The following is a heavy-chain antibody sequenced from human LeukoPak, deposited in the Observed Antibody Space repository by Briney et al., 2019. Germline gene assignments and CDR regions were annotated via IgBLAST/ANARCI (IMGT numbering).Heavy chain of an antibody. CDR1: GVSISSYY. Sequence: SETLSLSCTVSGVSISSYYLGWIRQPPGKGLEWVGYIYHGGSTNYSPSLKSRVTISEDTSKNQFSLKLTSVTAADTAVYYCARGQTYASGKLDPWGQGTLVTVSS. CDR3: ARGQTYASGKLDP. CDR2: IYHGGST. V-gene: IGHV4-59*01. D-gene: IGHD3-10*01. J-gene: IGHJ5*02.